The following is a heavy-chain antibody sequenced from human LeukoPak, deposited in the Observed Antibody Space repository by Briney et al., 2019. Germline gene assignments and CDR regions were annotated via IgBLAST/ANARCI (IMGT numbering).Heavy chain of an antibody. CDR3: ARDPDYDILTGYPFDY. CDR2: ISAYNGNT. D-gene: IGHD3-9*01. J-gene: IGHJ4*02. Sequence: EASVKVSCKASGYTFTSYGISWVRQAPGQGLEWMGWISAYNGNTNYAQKLQGRVTMTTDTSTGTAYMELRSVRSDDTAVYYCARDPDYDILTGYPFDYWGQGTLVTVSS. CDR1: GYTFTSYG. V-gene: IGHV1-18*01.